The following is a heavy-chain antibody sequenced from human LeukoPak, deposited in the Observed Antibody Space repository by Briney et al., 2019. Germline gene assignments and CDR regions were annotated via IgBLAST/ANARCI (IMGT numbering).Heavy chain of an antibody. CDR1: GYTFTAYY. Sequence: ASVKVSCKTSGYTFTAYYMYWLRQAPGQGLECMGWIYPNSGATGYAQNFQGRVTMTRDTSVSTIYMELSRLRSDDTAVYYCARDGVSTTPDFDYWGQGTLVAVSS. D-gene: IGHD2-8*01. CDR2: IYPNSGAT. CDR3: ARDGVSTTPDFDY. J-gene: IGHJ4*02. V-gene: IGHV1-2*02.